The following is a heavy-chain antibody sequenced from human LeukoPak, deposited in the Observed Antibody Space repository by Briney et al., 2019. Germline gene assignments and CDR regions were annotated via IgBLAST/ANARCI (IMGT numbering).Heavy chain of an antibody. J-gene: IGHJ4*02. CDR3: ARDTPSAAAGTAYVLDY. CDR1: RISFSNYG. V-gene: IGHV3-33*01. CDR2: IWYDGSKK. D-gene: IGHD6-13*01. Sequence: GRSLRLPCAATRISFSNYGMHWRRQAPGKGLEWVAIIWYDGSKKDYADSVKGRFIISRDNSKNTLYLQVDRLGGEDTAVYYCARDTPSAAAGTAYVLDYWGQGTLVPVSS.